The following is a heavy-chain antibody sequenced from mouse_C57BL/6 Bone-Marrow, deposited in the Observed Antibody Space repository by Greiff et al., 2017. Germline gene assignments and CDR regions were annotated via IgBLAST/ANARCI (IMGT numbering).Heavy chain of an antibody. Sequence: EVKLQQSGPELVKPGASVKMSCKASGYTFTDYNMHWVKQSHGKSLEWIGYFNPNNGGTSYNQKFKGKDTLTVKKSSSTAYMELRSLSSGDSAVNYCARWRYAMDYWGQGSSVTVSS. J-gene: IGHJ4*01. CDR3: ARWRYAMDY. CDR2: FNPNNGGT. V-gene: IGHV1-22*01. CDR1: GYTFTDYN.